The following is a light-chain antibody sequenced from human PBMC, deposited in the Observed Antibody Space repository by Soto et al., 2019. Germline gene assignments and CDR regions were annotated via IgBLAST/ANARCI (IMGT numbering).Light chain of an antibody. CDR2: GAS. Sequence: EIVMTQSPATLSVSPGERATLSCRASQSVSSNLAWYQQKPGQAPRLLIYGASTRATGSPARFSGSGSGTAFTLTISNLQSEDFVVYYRQQYNNWPLYTFGQGTKLEIK. V-gene: IGKV3-15*01. CDR1: QSVSSN. CDR3: QQYNNWPLYT. J-gene: IGKJ2*01.